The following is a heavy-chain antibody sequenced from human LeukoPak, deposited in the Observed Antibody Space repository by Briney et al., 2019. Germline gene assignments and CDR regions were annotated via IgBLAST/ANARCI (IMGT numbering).Heavy chain of an antibody. D-gene: IGHD5-12*01. CDR1: GYTFTSYD. J-gene: IGHJ5*02. CDR2: MNPNSGNT. Sequence: ASVKVSCKASGYTFTSYDINWVRQATGQGLEWMGWMNPNSGNTGYAQKFQGRVTITRNTSISTDYMELSSLRSEDTAVYYCARGVDIVATGDWFDPWGQGTLVTVSS. V-gene: IGHV1-8*03. CDR3: ARGVDIVATGDWFDP.